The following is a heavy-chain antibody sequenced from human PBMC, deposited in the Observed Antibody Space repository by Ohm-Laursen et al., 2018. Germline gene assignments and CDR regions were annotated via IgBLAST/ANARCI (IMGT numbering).Heavy chain of an antibody. CDR3: ARALGGYPISYYYGMDV. Sequence: GTLSLTCAVYGGYFSGYYWTWIRQTPGKGLEWIGEINHSGNRNFIPSLKSRVAMSVDTSKNQFSLKLTSVTAADTAVYYCARALGGYPISYYYGMDVWGQGTTVTVSS. CDR2: INHSGNR. J-gene: IGHJ6*02. CDR1: GGYFSGYY. D-gene: IGHD7-27*01. V-gene: IGHV4-34*10.